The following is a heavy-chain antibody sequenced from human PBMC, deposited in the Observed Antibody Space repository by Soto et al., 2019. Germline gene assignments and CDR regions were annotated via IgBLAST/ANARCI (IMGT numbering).Heavy chain of an antibody. D-gene: IGHD6-13*01. Sequence: GGSLRLSCAASGFTFSSYSMNWVLQAPGKGLEWVSYISSSSSTIYYADSVKGRFTISRDNAKNSLYLQINSLRDEETAVYYCARSAAAAGTWYYYGMDVWGQGTTVTVSS. CDR2: ISSSSSTI. V-gene: IGHV3-48*02. CDR1: GFTFSSYS. J-gene: IGHJ6*02. CDR3: ARSAAAAGTWYYYGMDV.